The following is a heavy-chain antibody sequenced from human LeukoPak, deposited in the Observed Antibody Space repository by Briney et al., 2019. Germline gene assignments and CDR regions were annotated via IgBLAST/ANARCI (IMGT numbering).Heavy chain of an antibody. V-gene: IGHV4-30-2*01. Sequence: SQTLSLTCAVSGGSISRGGYSWSWIRQPPGKGLEWIGYIYHSGSTYYNPSLKSRVTISVDRSKNQFSLKLSSVTAADTAVYYCARGDPSGMDVWGQGTTVTVSS. D-gene: IGHD2-21*02. J-gene: IGHJ6*02. CDR3: ARGDPSGMDV. CDR2: IYHSGST. CDR1: GGSISRGGYS.